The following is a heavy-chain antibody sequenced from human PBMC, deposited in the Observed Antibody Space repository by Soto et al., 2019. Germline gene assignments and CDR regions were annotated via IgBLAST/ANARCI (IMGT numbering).Heavy chain of an antibody. CDR3: AHRFYPYGSGWDQGMFDF. CDR2: IYWDDDK. D-gene: IGHD6-19*01. J-gene: IGHJ4*02. V-gene: IGHV2-5*02. Sequence: QITLKESGPTRVKPTQTLTLTCTFSGFSLSTSGVGVGWIRQPPGKALEWLGFIYWDDDKRYSPSLKSRVTITKDTSKNRVVLTLTNMDPVDTAKYYCAHRFYPYGSGWDQGMFDFWGQGTLVTVSS. CDR1: GFSLSTSGVG.